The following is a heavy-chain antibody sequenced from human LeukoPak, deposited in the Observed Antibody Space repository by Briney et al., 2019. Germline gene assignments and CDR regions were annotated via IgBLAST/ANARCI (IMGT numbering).Heavy chain of an antibody. CDR2: VSVSGGST. D-gene: IGHD1-26*01. CDR3: AQTIVGAAPYFDY. CDR1: GFTFSSNA. J-gene: IGHJ4*02. Sequence: TGGSLRLSCAASGFTFSSNAMSWVRQAPGKGLEWVSGVSVSGGSTEYADSVRGRFTISRDNSKKTLYLQMNSLRAEDTAVYYCAQTIVGAAPYFDYWGQGTLVTVSS. V-gene: IGHV3-23*01.